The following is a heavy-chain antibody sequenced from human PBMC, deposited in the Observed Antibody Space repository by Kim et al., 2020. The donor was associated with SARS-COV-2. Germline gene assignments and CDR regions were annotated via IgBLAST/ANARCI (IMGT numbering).Heavy chain of an antibody. CDR1: GFTFSGSA. CDR2: IRSKANSYAT. CDR3: TRHDVVAAAGTGGTGWYFDY. V-gene: IGHV3-73*01. D-gene: IGHD6-13*01. J-gene: IGHJ4*02. Sequence: GGSLRLSCAASGFTFSGSAMHWVRQASGKGLEWVGRIRSKANSYATAYAASVKGRFTISRDDSKNTAYLQMNSLKTEDTAVYYCTRHDVVAAAGTGGTGWYFDYWGQGTLVTVSS.